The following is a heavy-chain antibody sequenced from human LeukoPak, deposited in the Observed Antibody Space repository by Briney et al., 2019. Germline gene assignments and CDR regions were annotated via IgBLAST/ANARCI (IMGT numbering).Heavy chain of an antibody. CDR2: INPSGGST. Sequence: ASVKVSCKASGYTSTSYYMHWVRQAPGQGLEWMGIINPSGGSTSYAQKFQGRVTMTRDTSTSTVYMELSSLRSEDTAVYYCARDLSRYCSSTSCYSGWFDPWGQGTLVTVSS. CDR3: ARDLSRYCSSTSCYSGWFDP. CDR1: GYTSTSYY. D-gene: IGHD2-2*01. V-gene: IGHV1-46*03. J-gene: IGHJ5*02.